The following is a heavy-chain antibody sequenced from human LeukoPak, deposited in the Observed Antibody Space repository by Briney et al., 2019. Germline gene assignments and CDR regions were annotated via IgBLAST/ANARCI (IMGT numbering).Heavy chain of an antibody. CDR2: ISYDGSNK. CDR3: AKDYYYGSGHLYYYYYGMDV. V-gene: IGHV3-30*18. Sequence: PGRSLRLSCAASGFTFSSYGMHWVRQAPGKGLEWVAVISYDGSNKYYADSVKGRFTISRDNSKNTLYLQMNSLRAEDTAVYYCAKDYYYGSGHLYYYYYGMDVWGQGTTVTVSS. CDR1: GFTFSSYG. D-gene: IGHD3-10*01. J-gene: IGHJ6*02.